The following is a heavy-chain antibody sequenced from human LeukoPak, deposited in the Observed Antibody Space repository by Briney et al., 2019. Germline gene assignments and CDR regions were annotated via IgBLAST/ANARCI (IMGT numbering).Heavy chain of an antibody. CDR1: GFTFFTYS. D-gene: IGHD4-17*01. Sequence: GGSLRLSCAASGFTFFTYSMNWVRQAPGKGLEWVSSISDNSRDKYYADSVKGRFTISRDNAKNSLCLQMNSLRAEDTAVYYCARVMTTVIKAFDYWGQGTLVTVSS. V-gene: IGHV3-21*01. J-gene: IGHJ4*02. CDR2: ISDNSRDK. CDR3: ARVMTTVIKAFDY.